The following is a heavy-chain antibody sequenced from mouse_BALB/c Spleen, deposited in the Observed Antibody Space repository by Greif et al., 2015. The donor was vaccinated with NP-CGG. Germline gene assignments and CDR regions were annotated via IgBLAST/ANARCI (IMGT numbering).Heavy chain of an antibody. J-gene: IGHJ4*01. D-gene: IGHD3-2*01. CDR2: IDPANGNT. Sequence: EVHLVESGAELLKPGASVKLSCTASGFNIKDTYMHWVKQRPEQGLEWIGRIDPANGNTKYDPKFQGKATITADTSSNTAYLQLSSLTSEDTAVYYCARQTARATGAMDYWGQGTSVTVSS. CDR3: ARQTARATGAMDY. CDR1: GFNIKDTY. V-gene: IGHV14-3*02.